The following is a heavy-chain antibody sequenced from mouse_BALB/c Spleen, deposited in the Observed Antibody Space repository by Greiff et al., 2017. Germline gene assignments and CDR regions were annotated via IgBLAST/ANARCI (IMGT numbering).Heavy chain of an antibody. J-gene: IGHJ1*01. D-gene: IGHD2-14*01. Sequence: QVQLQQSGPELVKPGASVKMSCKASGYTFTSYYIHWVKQRPGQGLEWIGWIYPGDGSTKYNEKFKGKTTLTADKSSSTAYMLLSSLTSEDSAIYFCARGGTWYFDVWGAGTTVTVSS. CDR1: GYTFTSYY. CDR2: IYPGDGST. V-gene: IGHV1S56*01. CDR3: ARGGTWYFDV.